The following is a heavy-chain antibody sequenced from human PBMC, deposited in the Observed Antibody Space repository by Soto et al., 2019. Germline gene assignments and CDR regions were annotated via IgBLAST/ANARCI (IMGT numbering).Heavy chain of an antibody. J-gene: IGHJ4*02. Sequence: QVQLVESGGGVVQPGRSLRLSCAASEFTFSSYGMHWVRQAPGKGLEWVAVIWYDGSNKYYADSVKGRFTISRDNSKNTLYLQMNSLRAEDTAVYYCARAFQDIVVVVAADYWGQGTLVSVSS. CDR2: IWYDGSNK. D-gene: IGHD2-15*01. V-gene: IGHV3-33*01. CDR1: EFTFSSYG. CDR3: ARAFQDIVVVVAADY.